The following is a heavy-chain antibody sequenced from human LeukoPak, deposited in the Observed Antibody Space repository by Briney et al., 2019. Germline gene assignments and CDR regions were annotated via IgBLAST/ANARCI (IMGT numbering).Heavy chain of an antibody. J-gene: IGHJ5*02. CDR3: ARGPNKSDGGNSGSAWFDP. V-gene: IGHV1-8*01. D-gene: IGHD4-23*01. Sequence: RASVKVSCKASGYTFTTYDINWVRQAPGQGLEWMGWMNPNSGNTGYAQKFQGRVTMTRNTSISTAYMELSSLRSEDTAVYYCARGPNKSDGGNSGSAWFDPWGQGTLVTVSS. CDR1: GYTFTTYD. CDR2: MNPNSGNT.